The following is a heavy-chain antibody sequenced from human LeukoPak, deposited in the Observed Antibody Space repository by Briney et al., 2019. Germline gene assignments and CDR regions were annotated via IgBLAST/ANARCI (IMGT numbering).Heavy chain of an antibody. D-gene: IGHD3-22*01. V-gene: IGHV4-4*07. CDR3: AGDGAYYYDSSLDY. CDR1: GGSISSYY. J-gene: IGHJ4*02. CDR2: IYTSGST. Sequence: SETLSLTCTVSGGSISSYYWSWIRQPAGKGLEWIGRIYTSGSTNYNPSLKSRVTMSVDTSKNQFSLKLSSVTAADTAVYYCAGDGAYYYDSSLDYWGQGTLATVSS.